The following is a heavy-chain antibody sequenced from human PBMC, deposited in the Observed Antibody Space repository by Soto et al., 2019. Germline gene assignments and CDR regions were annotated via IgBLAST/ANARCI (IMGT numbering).Heavy chain of an antibody. CDR1: GATFGSYA. D-gene: IGHD2-15*01. Sequence: QVQLVQSGAEVKKPGSSVKVSCKSSGATFGSYAISWVRQAPGQGLEWMGGVIPIFGTPHYAQKFHGRVTITADIPTSTAYLELSSLKSADTAMYYCAKIRWTISLQEEDAIWGQGTLVTVSS. J-gene: IGHJ4*02. CDR3: AKIRWTISLQEEDAI. V-gene: IGHV1-69*06. CDR2: VIPIFGTP.